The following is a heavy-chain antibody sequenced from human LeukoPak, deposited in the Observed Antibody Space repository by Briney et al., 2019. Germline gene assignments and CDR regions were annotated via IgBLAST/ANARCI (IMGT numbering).Heavy chain of an antibody. CDR1: GDSTSSDRYY. D-gene: IGHD1-26*01. J-gene: IGHJ4*02. V-gene: IGHV4-39*07. CDR3: ASNSGSY. CDR2: IYYSGST. Sequence: SETLSHTCTVSGDSTSSDRYYGGLVRQPAGKGLEWIGNIYYSGSTYYNPSLKSRVTMSVDTSKNQFFLKLSSVTAADTAVYYCASNSGSYWVQGTLVTVSS.